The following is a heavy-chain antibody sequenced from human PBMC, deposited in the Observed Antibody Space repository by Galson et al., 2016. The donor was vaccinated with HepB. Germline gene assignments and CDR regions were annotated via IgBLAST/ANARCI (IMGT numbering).Heavy chain of an antibody. CDR3: AGDSGRTGAWDY. CDR1: GLTFNNYH. Sequence: SLRLSCAASGLTFNNYHMNWARQAPGKGLEWVSYIGSSRSPIYYADSVKGRFTISRDNAHNSLYLQMNSLRAEDSAVYYCAGDSGRTGAWDYWGRGTLVTVSS. D-gene: IGHD1-14*01. J-gene: IGHJ4*02. V-gene: IGHV3-48*01. CDR2: IGSSRSPI.